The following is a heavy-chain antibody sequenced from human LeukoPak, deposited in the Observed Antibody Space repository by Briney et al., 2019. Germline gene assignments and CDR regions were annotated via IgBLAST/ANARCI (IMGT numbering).Heavy chain of an antibody. CDR1: GGSISSYY. CDR2: IYYSGST. Sequence: SETLSLTCTVSGGSISSYYWSWLRPPPGKGLEWIGHIYYSGSTNYNPSLKSRVTISVDRSKNQFSLRLTSVTAADTAVYYCARAGPWQIDPWGQGTLVTVSS. J-gene: IGHJ5*02. D-gene: IGHD3-10*01. CDR3: ARAGPWQIDP. V-gene: IGHV4-59*01.